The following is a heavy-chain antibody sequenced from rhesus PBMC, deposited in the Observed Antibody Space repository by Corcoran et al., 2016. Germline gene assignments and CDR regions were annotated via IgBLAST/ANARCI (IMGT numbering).Heavy chain of an antibody. D-gene: IGHD4-35*01. CDR3: ARFCYGNLSGKIFDY. J-gene: IGHJ4*01. V-gene: IGHV4-147*01. Sequence: QVQLQESGPGLVKPSETLSLTCAVSGGSLSSNYWSWIRQSPGKGLGWIGFIYGGSGSTSYNPTHKSRGTISTDTSKNQCSLKLSSVTAADTAMYYCARFCYGNLSGKIFDYWGQGVLVTVSS. CDR1: GGSLSSNY. CDR2: IYGGSGST.